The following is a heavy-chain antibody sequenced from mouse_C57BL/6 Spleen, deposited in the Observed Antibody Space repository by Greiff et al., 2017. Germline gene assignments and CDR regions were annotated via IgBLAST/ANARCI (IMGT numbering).Heavy chain of an antibody. CDR2: IYPGSGST. CDR3: ARLTGTRGYFDY. J-gene: IGHJ2*01. D-gene: IGHD4-1*01. Sequence: QVQLQQPGAELVKPGASVKMSCKASGYTFTSYWITWVKQRPGQGLEWIGDIYPGSGSTNYNEKFKSKATLTVDTSSSTAYMQLSSLTSEDSAVYYCARLTGTRGYFDYWGQGTTLTVSS. V-gene: IGHV1-55*01. CDR1: GYTFTSYW.